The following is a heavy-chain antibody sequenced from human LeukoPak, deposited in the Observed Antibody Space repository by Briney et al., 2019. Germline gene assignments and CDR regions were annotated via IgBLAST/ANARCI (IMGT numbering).Heavy chain of an antibody. CDR2: VYYTGST. Sequence: PSETLSLTCIVSGGSIRNYNNYWGWIRQPPGKGLEWIGSVYYTGSTYYNPSLQSRITVSVDTSKNQFSLKLSSVTAADTAVYYCARGRGSSWYYFDSWGQGTLVTVSS. V-gene: IGHV4-39*01. CDR3: ARGRGSSWYYFDS. J-gene: IGHJ4*02. CDR1: GGSIRNYNNY. D-gene: IGHD6-13*01.